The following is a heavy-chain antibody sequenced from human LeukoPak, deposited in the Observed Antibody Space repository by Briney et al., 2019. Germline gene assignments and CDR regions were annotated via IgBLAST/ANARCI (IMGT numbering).Heavy chain of an antibody. J-gene: IGHJ4*02. CDR1: GFTFSNNA. CDR3: AKVISGADCFFDY. V-gene: IGHV3-23*01. CDR2: INGGGSGT. D-gene: IGHD2-21*01. Sequence: PGGSLPLSCAASGFTFSNNAMHWVRQAPGKGLEWVSAINGGGSGTFYADSVKGRFTISRDNSKNALYLQMNSLRAEDTAVYYCAKVISGADCFFDYWGQGTLVTVSS.